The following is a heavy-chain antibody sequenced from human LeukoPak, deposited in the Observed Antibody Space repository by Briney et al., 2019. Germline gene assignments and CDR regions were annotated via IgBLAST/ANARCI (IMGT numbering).Heavy chain of an antibody. Sequence: GGSLRLSCAASGFTFSSYGMSWVRQAPGKGLEWVSAISGSGGSTYYADSVKGRFTISRDNSKNTLYLQMNSLRAEDTAVYYCAEDRVATSSFDYWGQGTLVTVSS. CDR1: GFTFSSYG. CDR2: ISGSGGST. D-gene: IGHD5-12*01. V-gene: IGHV3-23*01. J-gene: IGHJ4*02. CDR3: AEDRVATSSFDY.